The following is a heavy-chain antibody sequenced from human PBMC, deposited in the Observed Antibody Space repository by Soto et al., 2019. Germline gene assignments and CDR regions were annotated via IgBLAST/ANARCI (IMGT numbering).Heavy chain of an antibody. D-gene: IGHD1-1*01. V-gene: IGHV1-2*02. J-gene: IGHJ4*02. CDR3: ARDLHNTAGY. CDR2: INPNSGGT. CDR1: GYTFTGYY. Sequence: ASVRVSCKASGYTFTGYYMHWVRQAPGQGLEWMGWINPNSGGTNYAQKFQGRVTMTRDTSISTAYMELSRLRFDDTAVYYCARDLHNTAGYWGQGTLVTVSS.